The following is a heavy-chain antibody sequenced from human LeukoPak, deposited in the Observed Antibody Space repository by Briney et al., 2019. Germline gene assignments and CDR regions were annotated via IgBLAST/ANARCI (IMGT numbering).Heavy chain of an antibody. Sequence: SDTLSLTCAVSGGSISSYYWSWIRQPPGKGLEWIGYVYYSGSIYYNPSLKSRVTMSVDTSRNQFSLKLSSVTAVDTAVYYCARRSYDSSGYRDWYFDLWGRGTLATVSS. CDR3: ARRSYDSSGYRDWYFDL. CDR2: VYYSGSI. CDR1: GGSISSYY. J-gene: IGHJ2*01. V-gene: IGHV4-59*04. D-gene: IGHD3-22*01.